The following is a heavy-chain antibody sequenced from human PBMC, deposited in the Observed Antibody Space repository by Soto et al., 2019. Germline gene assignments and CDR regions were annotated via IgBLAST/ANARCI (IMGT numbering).Heavy chain of an antibody. CDR3: ARDRVYSYGEPLTPHTLNYYYGMDV. CDR1: GGTFSSYA. Sequence: QVQLVQSGAEVKKPGSSVKVSCKASGGTFSSYAISWVRQAPGQGLEWMGGIIPIFGTANYAQKFQGRVTITAGESTSTAYMELSSLRSEDKAVYYCARDRVYSYGEPLTPHTLNYYYGMDVWGQGTTVTVSS. D-gene: IGHD5-18*01. CDR2: IIPIFGTA. V-gene: IGHV1-69*01. J-gene: IGHJ6*02.